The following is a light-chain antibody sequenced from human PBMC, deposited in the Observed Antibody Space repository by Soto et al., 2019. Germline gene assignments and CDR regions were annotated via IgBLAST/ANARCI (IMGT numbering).Light chain of an antibody. Sequence: IGMTQSPATLSVSPGERATLSCRASQSVSSNLAWYQQKPGQAPRLLIYGASTRAPGIPARFSGSESGTEFTLTISSLQSEDFAVYYCQQYNNWPPITFGQGTRLEIK. J-gene: IGKJ5*01. CDR2: GAS. CDR1: QSVSSN. V-gene: IGKV3-15*01. CDR3: QQYNNWPPIT.